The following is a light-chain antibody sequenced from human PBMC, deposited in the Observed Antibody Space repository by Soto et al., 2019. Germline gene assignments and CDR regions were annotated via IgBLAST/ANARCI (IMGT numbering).Light chain of an antibody. CDR2: SNN. V-gene: IGLV1-44*01. CDR3: AAWDDSLNGPV. Sequence: QSVLTQPPSASGTPGQRVTISCSGSSSNIGSNTVNWYQQLPGTAPKLLIYSNNQRPSGVPDRFSGSKSGTSASLAISGLQPEDEADYYCAAWDDSLNGPVFGVGTKVTVL. CDR1: SSNIGSNT. J-gene: IGLJ3*02.